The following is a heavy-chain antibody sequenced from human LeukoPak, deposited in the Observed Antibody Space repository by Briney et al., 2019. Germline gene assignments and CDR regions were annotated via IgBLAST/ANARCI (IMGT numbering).Heavy chain of an antibody. V-gene: IGHV3-23*01. D-gene: IGHD3-22*01. CDR1: GFAFSSYA. CDR3: AKTKSTYYYDSSGYYPFDY. J-gene: IGHJ4*02. CDR2: ISGSGGST. Sequence: GGSLRLSCAASGFAFSSYAMSWVRQAPGKGLEWVSAISGSGGSTYYADSVKGRFTISRDNSKNTLYLQMNSLRAEDTAVYYCAKTKSTYYYDSSGYYPFDYWGQGTLVTVSS.